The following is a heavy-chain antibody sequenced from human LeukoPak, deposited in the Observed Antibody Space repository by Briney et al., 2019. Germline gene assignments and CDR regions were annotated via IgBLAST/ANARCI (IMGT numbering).Heavy chain of an antibody. J-gene: IGHJ6*02. D-gene: IGHD2-15*01. Sequence: SETLSLTCTVSGGSISSGSYYWSWIQQPAGKGLEWIGRIYTSGSTNYNPSLNRRVTISVGTSKNQFSLKLSSVTAADTAVYYCARAGYCSGGSCYGYYYSYGMDVWGQGTTVTVSS. V-gene: IGHV4-61*02. CDR1: GGSISSGSYY. CDR3: ARAGYCSGGSCYGYYYSYGMDV. CDR2: IYTSGST.